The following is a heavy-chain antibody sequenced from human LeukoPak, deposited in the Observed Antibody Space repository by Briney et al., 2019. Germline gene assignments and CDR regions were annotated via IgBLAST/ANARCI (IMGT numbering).Heavy chain of an antibody. J-gene: IGHJ4*02. D-gene: IGHD4-11*01. Sequence: ASVKVSCKASGYTFTGYYMHWVRQAPGQVLEWMGWISPNSGVTNYAQKFQGRVTMTRDTSISTVYMELSRLRSDDMAVYYCARDQMTTLTNSLGYWGQGTLVTVSS. V-gene: IGHV1-2*02. CDR1: GYTFTGYY. CDR3: ARDQMTTLTNSLGY. CDR2: ISPNSGVT.